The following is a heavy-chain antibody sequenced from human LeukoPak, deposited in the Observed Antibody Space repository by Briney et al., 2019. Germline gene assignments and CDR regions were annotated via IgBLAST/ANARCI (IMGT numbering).Heavy chain of an antibody. CDR2: ISSSGGAI. V-gene: IGHV3-23*01. J-gene: IGHJ3*02. CDR1: GFIFSSYR. D-gene: IGHD3-22*01. Sequence: GGSLRLSCAASGFIFSSYRMNWVRQAPGKGLEWISYISSSGGAIYYADSVKGRFTISRDNSKNTLYLQMNSLRAEDTAVYYCAKDAVTSGYDSSGYYSGGAFDIWGQGTMVTVSS. CDR3: AKDAVTSGYDSSGYYSGGAFDI.